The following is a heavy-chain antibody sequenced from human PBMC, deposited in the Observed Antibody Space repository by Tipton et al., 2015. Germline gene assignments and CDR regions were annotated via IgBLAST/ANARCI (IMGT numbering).Heavy chain of an antibody. Sequence: SPRLSCTASGFTFNDYAMNWVRQAPGKGLDWVSTISGSGTPYYADSVKGRFTVSRDNSKNIQYLQMNSLRVEDTAVYFCAKGRAGGFDGWGQGTLVTVSS. CDR3: AKGRAGGFDG. D-gene: IGHD3-10*01. CDR2: ISGSGTP. V-gene: IGHV3-23*01. J-gene: IGHJ4*02. CDR1: GFTFNDYA.